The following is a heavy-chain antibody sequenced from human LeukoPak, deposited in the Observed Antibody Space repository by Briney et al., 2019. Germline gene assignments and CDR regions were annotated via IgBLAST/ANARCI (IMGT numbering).Heavy chain of an antibody. CDR1: GYTFTSYY. D-gene: IGHD3-22*01. CDR3: ARDRAKYYYDSSGYVPEYFQH. CDR2: INPSGGST. Sequence: ASVKVSCKASGYTFTSYYMHWVRQAPGQGLEWMGIINPSGGSTSYAQKFQGRVTMTRDTSTSTVYMELSSLRSEDTAVYYCARDRAKYYYDSSGYVPEYFQHWGQGTLVTVSS. J-gene: IGHJ1*01. V-gene: IGHV1-46*01.